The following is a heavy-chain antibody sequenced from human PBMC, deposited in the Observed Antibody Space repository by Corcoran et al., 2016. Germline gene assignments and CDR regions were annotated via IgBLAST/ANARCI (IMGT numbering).Heavy chain of an antibody. CDR2: IHHSGNT. Sequence: QVQLQDSGPGLVKPSETLSLTCTVSAYSISSGYYWGWIRQSPGKGLEWIGNIHHSGNTYYSPSLKSRVTISVDVSKHQFSLNLNSVTAADTAVYDCAGVDNSGSKRGLDYWGQGTLVTVSS. J-gene: IGHJ4*02. CDR3: AGVDNSGSKRGLDY. CDR1: AYSISSGYY. V-gene: IGHV4-38-2*02. D-gene: IGHD6-19*01.